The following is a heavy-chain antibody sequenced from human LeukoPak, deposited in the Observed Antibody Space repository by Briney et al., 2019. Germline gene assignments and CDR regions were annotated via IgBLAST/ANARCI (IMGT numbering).Heavy chain of an antibody. CDR2: ISSSSSYI. D-gene: IGHD6-19*01. J-gene: IGHJ4*02. Sequence: GGSLRLSCAASGFTFSSYSMNWVRQAPGKGLEWVSSISSSSSYIYYADSVKGRFTISRDNAKNSLYLQMNSLRAEDTAVYYCASQQGLANDYWGQGTLVTVSS. V-gene: IGHV3-21*01. CDR1: GFTFSSYS. CDR3: ASQQGLANDY.